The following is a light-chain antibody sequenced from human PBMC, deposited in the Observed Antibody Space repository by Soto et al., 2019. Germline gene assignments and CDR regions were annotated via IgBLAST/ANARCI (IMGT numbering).Light chain of an antibody. Sequence: QSVLTQPASVSGSPGHSITISCTGTSSDVGGYNYVSWYQQHPGKAPKLMIYDVSNRPSGVSNRFSGSKSGNTASLTISGLQAEDEADYYCSSYTSSRTLIFGTGTKVTVL. CDR1: SSDVGGYNY. V-gene: IGLV2-14*01. J-gene: IGLJ1*01. CDR2: DVS. CDR3: SSYTSSRTLI.